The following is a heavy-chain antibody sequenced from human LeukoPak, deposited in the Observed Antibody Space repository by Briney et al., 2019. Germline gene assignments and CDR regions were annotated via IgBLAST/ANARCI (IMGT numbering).Heavy chain of an antibody. D-gene: IGHD3-9*01. CDR2: ISGSGDST. CDR1: GFTFSNYA. J-gene: IGHJ5*02. V-gene: IGHV3-23*01. CDR3: AKRRYFDWLSPNNWFDP. Sequence: PGGSLRLSCAVSGFTFSNYAVSWVRHPPGKGLELVSAISGSGDSTYYADYVEGRFTISRDNSRNTLYLQMNSLRAEDTAVYYCAKRRYFDWLSPNNWFDPWGQGTLVTVSS.